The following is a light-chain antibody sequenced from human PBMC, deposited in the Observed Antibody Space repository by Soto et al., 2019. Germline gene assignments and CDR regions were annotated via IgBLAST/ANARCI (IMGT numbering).Light chain of an antibody. Sequence: DTQMTQSPSSVSASVGDRVTITCRASQDISTWLAWYQQKPGKAPKLLIYSASSLQSGVPSRFSGSASGTDFTLTISSQQPEDFATYYCQQTNSFPAFCQGTRLEIK. J-gene: IGKJ5*01. CDR1: QDISTW. V-gene: IGKV1-12*01. CDR3: QQTNSFPA. CDR2: SAS.